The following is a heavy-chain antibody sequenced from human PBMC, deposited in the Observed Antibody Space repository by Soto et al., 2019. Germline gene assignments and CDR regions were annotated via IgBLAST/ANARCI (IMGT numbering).Heavy chain of an antibody. V-gene: IGHV3-21*01. D-gene: IGHD6-13*01. J-gene: IGHJ4*02. CDR1: GFTFSSYS. CDR3: AREQIAEAGILDY. CDR2: ISSSSSYI. Sequence: GSLRLSCAASGFTFSSYSMNWVRQAPGKGLEWVSSISSSSSYIYYADSVKGRFTISRDNAKNSLYLQMNSLRAEDTAVYYCAREQIAEAGILDYWAREPGSPSPQ.